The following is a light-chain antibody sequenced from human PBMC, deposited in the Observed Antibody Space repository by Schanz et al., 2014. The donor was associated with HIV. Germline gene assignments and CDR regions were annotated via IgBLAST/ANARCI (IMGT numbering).Light chain of an antibody. Sequence: QSALTQPASVSGSPGQSITISCTGTSSDVGSYNLVSWYRQHPGKVPKVMIYEVTKRPSGVSNRFSGSKSGNTASLTISGLQAEDEADYYCGSCSTTNTCTFGGGTKLTVL. CDR3: GSCSTTNTCT. J-gene: IGLJ3*02. CDR1: SSDVGSYNL. V-gene: IGLV2-14*02. CDR2: EVT.